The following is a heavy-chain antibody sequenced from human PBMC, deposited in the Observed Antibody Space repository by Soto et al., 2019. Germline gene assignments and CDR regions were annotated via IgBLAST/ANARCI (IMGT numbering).Heavy chain of an antibody. J-gene: IGHJ4*02. CDR3: ARYTAVADPYYFDY. D-gene: IGHD6-19*01. V-gene: IGHV3-23*01. CDR2: ISNGVDRA. CDR1: GFTFRRNN. Sequence: GGSLRLSCAASGFTFRRNNMNWVRQAPGKGLEWVAGISNGVDRAYYGDSVKGRFTISRDTSKNMLYLHMNSLRAEDTAIYYCARYTAVADPYYFDYWGQGTLVTVSS.